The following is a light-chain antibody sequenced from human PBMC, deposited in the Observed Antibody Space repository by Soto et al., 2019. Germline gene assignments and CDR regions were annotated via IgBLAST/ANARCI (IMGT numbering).Light chain of an antibody. J-gene: IGLJ1*01. CDR1: SSHIGAGYD. CDR2: GNI. Sequence: QAVVTQPPSVSGAPGQRVTISCTGSSSHIGAGYDVHWYQQLPGTAPKLLIYGNINRPSGVPDRFSGSKSGTSASLAITGLQAEDEAEYYCQSYDSSLSGSIVFGTGTKLTVL. CDR3: QSYDSSLSGSIV. V-gene: IGLV1-40*01.